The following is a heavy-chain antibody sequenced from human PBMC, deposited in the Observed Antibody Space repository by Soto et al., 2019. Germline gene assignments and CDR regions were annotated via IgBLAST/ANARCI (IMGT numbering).Heavy chain of an antibody. Sequence: QVQLQESGPGLVKPSQTLSLTCTVSGCSIRSGDYFWSWIRQPPGKGLEWIGYIYYSGSAHYNPSRKSRVIISVDPSNNQLSLRLTSVTAADTAVYYCARGLGSGWYDYFDYWGQGTLVTVSS. CDR2: IYYSGSA. CDR3: ARGLGSGWYDYFDY. J-gene: IGHJ4*02. V-gene: IGHV4-30-4*08. D-gene: IGHD6-19*01. CDR1: GCSIRSGDYF.